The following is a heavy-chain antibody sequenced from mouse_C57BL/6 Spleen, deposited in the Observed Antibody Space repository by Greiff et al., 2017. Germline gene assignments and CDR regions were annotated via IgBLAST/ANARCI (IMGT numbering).Heavy chain of an antibody. D-gene: IGHD4-1*01. CDR3: ARNWDEYYFDY. Sequence: VQLQESGAELVRPGTSVKMSCKASGYTFTNYWIGWAKQRPGHGLEWIGDIYPGGGYTNYNEKFKGKATLTADKSSSTAYMQFSSLTSEDSAIYYCARNWDEYYFDYWGQGTTLTVSS. V-gene: IGHV1-63*01. J-gene: IGHJ2*01. CDR1: GYTFTNYW. CDR2: IYPGGGYT.